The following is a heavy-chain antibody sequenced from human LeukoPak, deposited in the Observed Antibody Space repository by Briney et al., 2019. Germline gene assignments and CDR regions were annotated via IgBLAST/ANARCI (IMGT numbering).Heavy chain of an antibody. CDR1: GFTFSSYG. V-gene: IGHV3-30*02. D-gene: IGHD2-21*02. CDR2: IRYDGSNK. Sequence: GGSLRLSCAASGFTFSSYGMHWVRQAPGKGLEWVAFIRYDGSNKYYADSVKGRFTISRDNSKNTLYLQMNSLRAEDTAVYYCARDLLPWGCGEDCHEGYWGQGTLVTVSS. J-gene: IGHJ4*02. CDR3: ARDLLPWGCGEDCHEGY.